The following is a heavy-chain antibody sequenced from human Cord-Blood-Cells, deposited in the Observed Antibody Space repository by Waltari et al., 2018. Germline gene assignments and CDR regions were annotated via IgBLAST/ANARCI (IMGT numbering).Heavy chain of an antibody. CDR3: ARALRGSSPFDP. CDR2: IWYDGSNK. V-gene: IGHV3-33*01. D-gene: IGHD6-13*01. Sequence: QVQLVESGGGVVQPGRSLRLSCAASGFTFSSYGMHWVRQAPGKGLGWVAVIWYDGSNKYYADSVKGRFTISRDNSKNTLYRQMNSLRAEDTAVYYCARALRGSSPFDPWGQGTLVTVSS. CDR1: GFTFSSYG. J-gene: IGHJ5*02.